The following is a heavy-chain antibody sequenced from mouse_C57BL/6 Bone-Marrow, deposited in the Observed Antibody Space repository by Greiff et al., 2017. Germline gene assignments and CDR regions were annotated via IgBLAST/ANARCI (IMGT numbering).Heavy chain of an antibody. D-gene: IGHD2-1*01. CDR2: IYPGSGST. CDR3: ARIWGYGNLDD. Sequence: QVQLQQPGAELVKPGASVKMSCKASGYTFTSYWLTWVKQRPGQGLEWIGDIYPGSGSTNYNEKFKSKATLTVDTSSSTAYMQLSSRTSEDSAVYYCARIWGYGNLDDWGQGTTLTVSS. V-gene: IGHV1-55*01. J-gene: IGHJ2*01. CDR1: GYTFTSYW.